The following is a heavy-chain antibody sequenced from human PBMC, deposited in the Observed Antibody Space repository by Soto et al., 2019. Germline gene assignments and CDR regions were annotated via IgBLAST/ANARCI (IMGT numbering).Heavy chain of an antibody. CDR2: IYPGDSDT. J-gene: IGHJ6*02. CDR3: AXRGSGSYYTYYYYGMDV. D-gene: IGHD3-10*01. Sequence: PGESLKISCKGSGYSFTSYWIGWVRQMPGKGLEWMGIIYPGDSDTRYSPSFQGQVTISADKSISTAYLQWSSLKASDTAMYYCAXRGSGSYYTYYYYGMDVWGQGTTVTVSS. CDR1: GYSFTSYW. V-gene: IGHV5-51*01.